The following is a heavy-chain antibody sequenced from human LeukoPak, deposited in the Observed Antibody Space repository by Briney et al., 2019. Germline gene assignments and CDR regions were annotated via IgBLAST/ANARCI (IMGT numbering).Heavy chain of an antibody. V-gene: IGHV3-30*03. CDR1: GFTFSSYG. Sequence: GRSLRLSCAASGFTFSSYGMHWVRQAPGEGLEWVAVISYDVGKKYYADSVKGRFTISRDNSKNTLFLQMNSLRAEDTAVYYCARGQLYFDYWGQGTLVSVSS. CDR2: ISYDVGKK. J-gene: IGHJ4*02. CDR3: ARGQLYFDY. D-gene: IGHD1-1*01.